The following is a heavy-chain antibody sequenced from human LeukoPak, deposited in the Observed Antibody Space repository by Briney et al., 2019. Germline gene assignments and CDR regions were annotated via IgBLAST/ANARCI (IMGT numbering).Heavy chain of an antibody. D-gene: IGHD5-18*01. Sequence: GASVTVSCKASGGTFISYAISWVRQAPGQGLEWMGGIIPIFGTANYAQKFQGRVTITTDESTSTAYMELSSLRSEDTAVYYCARGTAMVTFYYMDVWGKGTTVTVSS. CDR3: ARGTAMVTFYYMDV. CDR1: GGTFISYA. V-gene: IGHV1-69*05. CDR2: IIPIFGTA. J-gene: IGHJ6*03.